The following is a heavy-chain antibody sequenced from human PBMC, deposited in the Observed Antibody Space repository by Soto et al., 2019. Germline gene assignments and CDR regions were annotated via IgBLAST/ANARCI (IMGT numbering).Heavy chain of an antibody. Sequence: SVKVSCKASGSGFISSGIQWVRQAHGQRLEWIGWIVVASGQTNYAQNFRGRVAITRDTSTATAYMELTGLTSEDTAVYFCSADRPDIGVGWWVWGQGTTVTVSS. V-gene: IGHV1-58*02. J-gene: IGHJ6*02. D-gene: IGHD2-15*01. CDR2: IVVASGQT. CDR3: SADRPDIGVGWWV. CDR1: GSGFISSG.